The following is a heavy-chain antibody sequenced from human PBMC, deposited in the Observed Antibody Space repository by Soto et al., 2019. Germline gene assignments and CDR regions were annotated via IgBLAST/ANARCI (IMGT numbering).Heavy chain of an antibody. D-gene: IGHD3-22*01. J-gene: IGHJ4*02. Sequence: TLSLTCTVSGGSISSGGSYWRSIRQHTGKGLEWIGYIYYSGSTYYNPSLKSRVTISVDTSKNQFSLKLRSVTAADTAVYYCARAMDYYYSSGYSFDYWGQGTLVTVSS. V-gene: IGHV4-31*03. CDR2: IYYSGST. CDR3: ARAMDYYYSSGYSFDY. CDR1: GGSISSGGSY.